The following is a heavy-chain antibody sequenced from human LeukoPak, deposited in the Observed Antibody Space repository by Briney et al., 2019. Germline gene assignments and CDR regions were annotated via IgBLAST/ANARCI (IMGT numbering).Heavy chain of an antibody. D-gene: IGHD4-17*01. CDR3: ARGEHGRGYGDYWFDP. CDR1: GGSISSGGYS. V-gene: IGHV4-30-2*01. Sequence: PSETLSLTCTVSGGSISSGGYSWSWIRQPPGKGLEWIGYIYHSGSTYYNPSLKSRVTISVDRSKNQFSLKLSSVTAADTAVYYCARGEHGRGYGDYWFDPWGQGTLVTVSS. CDR2: IYHSGST. J-gene: IGHJ5*02.